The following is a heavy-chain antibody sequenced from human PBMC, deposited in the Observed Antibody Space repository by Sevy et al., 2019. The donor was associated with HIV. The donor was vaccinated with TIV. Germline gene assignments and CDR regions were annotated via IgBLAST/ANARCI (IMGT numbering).Heavy chain of an antibody. CDR3: ARDLRRGQGDAVGVVDY. Sequence: ASVKVSCKASGYTFTSYGISWVRQAPGQGLEWMGWISAYNGNTNYAQKLQGRVTMTTDTSTSTAYMELGSLRSDDTTVYYCARDLRRGQGDAVGVVDYWGQGTLVTVSS. CDR2: ISAYNGNT. CDR1: GYTFTSYG. J-gene: IGHJ4*02. V-gene: IGHV1-18*04. D-gene: IGHD6-19*01.